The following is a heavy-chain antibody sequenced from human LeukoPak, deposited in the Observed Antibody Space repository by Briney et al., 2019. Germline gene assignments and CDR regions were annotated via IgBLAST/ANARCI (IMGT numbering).Heavy chain of an antibody. J-gene: IGHJ4*02. Sequence: GGSLRLSCAAAGFTFSNYGMHWVRQAPGKGLEWVAVIWYDGSNKYYADSVKGRFTISRDNSKNTLYLQMNSLKTEDTAVYYCTTETLYSSDIVLMVYAIPYWGQGTLVTVSS. CDR1: GFTFSNYG. CDR2: IWYDGSNK. D-gene: IGHD2-8*01. V-gene: IGHV3-33*01. CDR3: TTETLYSSDIVLMVYAIPY.